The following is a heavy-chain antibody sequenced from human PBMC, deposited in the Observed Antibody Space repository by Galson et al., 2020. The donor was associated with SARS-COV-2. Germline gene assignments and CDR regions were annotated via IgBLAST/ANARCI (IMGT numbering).Heavy chain of an antibody. D-gene: IGHD1-26*01. J-gene: IGHJ5*02. CDR2: IHYSGTT. Sequence: SETLSLTCTVAGGSISITTNYWDWIRQSPGKGLEWIGSIHYSGTTYYNPSLRSRVNILLDTSKNQFSLKLNSVTAADTAVYYCARDLISGTYGGWFDPWGQGSLVTVSS. V-gene: IGHV4-39*07. CDR1: GGSISITTNY. CDR3: ARDLISGTYGGWFDP.